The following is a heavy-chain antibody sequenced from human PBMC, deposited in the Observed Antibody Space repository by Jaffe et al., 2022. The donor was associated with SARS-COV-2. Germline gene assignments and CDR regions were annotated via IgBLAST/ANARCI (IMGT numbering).Heavy chain of an antibody. Sequence: QLQLQESGPGLVKPSETLSLTCTVSGGSISSSSYYWGWIRQPPGKGLEWIGSIYYSGSTYYNPSLKSRVTISVDTSKNQFSLKLSSVTAADTAVYYCASPGAPDPDLYYGMDVWGQGTTVTVSS. CDR3: ASPGAPDPDLYYGMDV. V-gene: IGHV4-39*01. CDR1: GGSISSSSYY. D-gene: IGHD3-10*01. J-gene: IGHJ6*02. CDR2: IYYSGST.